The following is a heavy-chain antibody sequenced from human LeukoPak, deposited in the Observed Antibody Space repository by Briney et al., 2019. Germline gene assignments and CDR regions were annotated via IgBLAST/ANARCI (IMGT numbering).Heavy chain of an antibody. D-gene: IGHD6-13*01. V-gene: IGHV3-30*04. Sequence: GGSLRLSCAASGFTFSSYAMHWVRQAPGKGLEWVAVISYDGSNKYYADSVKGRFTISRDNSKNTLYLQMNSLRAEDTAVYYCARDPYSSSWYPDHWGQGTLVTVSS. CDR2: ISYDGSNK. J-gene: IGHJ4*02. CDR1: GFTFSSYA. CDR3: ARDPYSSSWYPDH.